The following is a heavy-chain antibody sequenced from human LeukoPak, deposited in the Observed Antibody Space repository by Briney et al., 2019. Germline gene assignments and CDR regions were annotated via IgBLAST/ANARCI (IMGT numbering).Heavy chain of an antibody. J-gene: IGHJ4*02. Sequence: SETLSLTCTVSGGSISSGGYYWSWIRQHPGKGLEWIGYIYYSGSTYYNPSLKSRVTISVDTSKSQFSLRLSSVTAADTAVYYCARENQQLVIDYWGQGTLVIVPS. CDR2: IYYSGST. CDR3: ARENQQLVIDY. D-gene: IGHD6-6*01. V-gene: IGHV4-31*03. CDR1: GGSISSGGYY.